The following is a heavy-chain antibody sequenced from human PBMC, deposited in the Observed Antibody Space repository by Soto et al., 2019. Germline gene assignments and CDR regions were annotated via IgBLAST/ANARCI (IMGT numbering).Heavy chain of an antibody. V-gene: IGHV1-2*04. CDR1: GYTFTGYY. CDR3: ARPNQNCGGDCYHAFDI. Sequence: QVQLVQSGAEVKKPGASVKVSCKASGYTFTGYYMHWVRQAPGQGLEWMGWINPNSGGTNYAQKFQGWVTMTRDTSISTAYMELSRLRSDDTAVYYCARPNQNCGGDCYHAFDIWGQGTMVTVSS. J-gene: IGHJ3*02. D-gene: IGHD2-21*02. CDR2: INPNSGGT.